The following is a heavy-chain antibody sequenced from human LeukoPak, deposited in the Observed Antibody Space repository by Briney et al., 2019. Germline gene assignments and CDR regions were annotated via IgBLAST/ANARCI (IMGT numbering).Heavy chain of an antibody. CDR1: GFTFSRYW. Sequence: GGSLRLSCAPSGFTFSRYWMHWVRQTPGKGLVWVSRINSDGSSTRYADSVKGRFAISRDNAKHTLDLQMSSLRAEDAAVYYCARVDCSGGSYYFDYWGQGTLVTVSS. CDR2: INSDGSST. J-gene: IGHJ4*02. D-gene: IGHD2-15*01. V-gene: IGHV3-74*01. CDR3: ARVDCSGGSYYFDY.